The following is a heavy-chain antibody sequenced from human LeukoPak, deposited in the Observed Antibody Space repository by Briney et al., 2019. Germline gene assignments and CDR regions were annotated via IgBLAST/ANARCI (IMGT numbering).Heavy chain of an antibody. V-gene: IGHV4-38-2*02. CDR3: ARYREVGATVDY. CDR1: GYSISSGYY. CDR2: IYYRGST. D-gene: IGHD1-26*01. J-gene: IGHJ4*02. Sequence: PSETLSLTCTVSGYSISSGYYWGWIRQPPGRGLEWIASIYYRGSTHYNPSLASLKSRVTISGDTSKNQFSLKLSSVTAADTAVYYCARYREVGATVDYWGQGTLATVSS.